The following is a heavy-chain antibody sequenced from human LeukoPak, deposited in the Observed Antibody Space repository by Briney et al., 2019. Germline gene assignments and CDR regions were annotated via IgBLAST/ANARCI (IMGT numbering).Heavy chain of an antibody. CDR3: ARDRGDDSSGYYFRPTGY. Sequence: GGSLRLSCAASGFTVSSNYMSWVRQAPGKGLEWVSVIYSGGSTYYADSVKGRFTISRDNAKNSLHLQMNSLRAEDTAVYYCARDRGDDSSGYYFRPTGYWGQGTLVIVSS. J-gene: IGHJ4*02. V-gene: IGHV3-66*01. CDR1: GFTVSSNY. D-gene: IGHD3-22*01. CDR2: IYSGGST.